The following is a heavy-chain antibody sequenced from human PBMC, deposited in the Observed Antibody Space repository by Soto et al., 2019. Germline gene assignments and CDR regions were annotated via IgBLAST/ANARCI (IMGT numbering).Heavy chain of an antibody. V-gene: IGHV4-34*01. CDR3: ARVERGTATTVVDAFDI. J-gene: IGHJ3*02. Sequence: QVQLQQWGAGLLKPSETLSLTCAVFGGSVNSGNYYWSWIRQPPGKGLEWIGEMSHSGGTHFNPSLKGRVTISVDTSKNQFSLKMRSVTAAATALYYCARVERGTATTVVDAFDIWGPGTMVTVSS. CDR2: MSHSGGT. CDR1: GGSVNSGNYY. D-gene: IGHD1-1*01.